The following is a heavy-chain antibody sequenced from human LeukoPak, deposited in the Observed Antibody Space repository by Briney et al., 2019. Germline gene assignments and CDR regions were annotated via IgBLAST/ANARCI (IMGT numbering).Heavy chain of an antibody. CDR1: GFTFSSSA. D-gene: IGHD3-10*01. Sequence: GGSLRLSCAASGFTFSSSAMNWVRQAPGKGLEWVSSIPYSGGTTYSADSVKGRFTISRDNSKNTLFLQMNSLRAEDTAVYYCARSNYYGSRTYYHSDYWGQGTLVTVSS. CDR3: ARSNYYGSRTYYHSDY. J-gene: IGHJ4*02. CDR2: IPYSGGTT. V-gene: IGHV3-23*01.